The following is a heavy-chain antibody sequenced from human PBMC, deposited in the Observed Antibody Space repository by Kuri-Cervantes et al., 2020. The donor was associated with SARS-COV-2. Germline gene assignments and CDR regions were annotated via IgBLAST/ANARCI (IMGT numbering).Heavy chain of an antibody. J-gene: IGHJ3*02. CDR2: INPNSGGT. D-gene: IGHD2-2*01. CDR1: AYTFTGYY. CDR3: ARDGIDIVVGNDAFDI. Sequence: ASVKVSCKASAYTFTGYYMHWVRQAPGQGLEWMGWINPNSGGTKYAQKFQGRVTMTTDTSISTAYMELRSLRSDDTAVYYCARDGIDIVVGNDAFDIWGQGTMVTVSS. V-gene: IGHV1-2*02.